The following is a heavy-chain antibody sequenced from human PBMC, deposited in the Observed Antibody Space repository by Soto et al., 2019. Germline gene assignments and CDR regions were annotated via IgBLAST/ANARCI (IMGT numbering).Heavy chain of an antibody. V-gene: IGHV3-33*01. Sequence: PGGSLRLSCAASGFTFSSYGMHWVRQAPGKGLEWVAVIWYDGSNKYYADSVKGRFTISRDNSKNTLYLQMNSLRAEDTAVYYCARHRGATDFDYWGQGTLVTVSS. CDR3: ARHRGATDFDY. CDR2: IWYDGSNK. J-gene: IGHJ4*02. CDR1: GFTFSSYG. D-gene: IGHD1-26*01.